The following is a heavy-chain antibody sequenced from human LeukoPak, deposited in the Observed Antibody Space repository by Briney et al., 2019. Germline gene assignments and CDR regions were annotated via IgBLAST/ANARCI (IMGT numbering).Heavy chain of an antibody. J-gene: IGHJ4*02. CDR2: IIPILGIA. Sequence: SVKVSCKASGGTSSSYAISWVRQAPGQGLEWMGRIIPILGIANYAQKFQGRVTITADKSTSTAYMELSSLRSEDTAVYYCARDRMYYYDSSGSLIFGYWGQGTLVTVSS. D-gene: IGHD3-22*01. CDR1: GGTSSSYA. CDR3: ARDRMYYYDSSGSLIFGY. V-gene: IGHV1-69*04.